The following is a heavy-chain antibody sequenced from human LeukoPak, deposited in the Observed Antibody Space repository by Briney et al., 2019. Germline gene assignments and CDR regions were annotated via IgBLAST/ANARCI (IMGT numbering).Heavy chain of an antibody. D-gene: IGHD3-10*01. CDR2: ISSSGSTI. CDR3: ARNYYGSGSLYYYYYYYMDV. J-gene: IGHJ6*03. Sequence: GGSLRLSCAASGFTFSSYSMNWVRQAPGKGLEWVSYISSSGSTIYYADSVKGRFTISRDNAKNSLYLQMNSLRAEDTAVYYCARNYYGSGSLYYYYYYYMDVWGKGTTVTVSS. V-gene: IGHV3-48*04. CDR1: GFTFSSYS.